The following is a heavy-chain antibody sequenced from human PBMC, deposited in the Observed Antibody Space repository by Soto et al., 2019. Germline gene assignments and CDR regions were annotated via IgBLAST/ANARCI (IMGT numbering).Heavy chain of an antibody. CDR1: GWSFSGYY. J-gene: IGHJ5*02. CDR2: INHSGST. D-gene: IGHD3-10*01. CDR3: ARGRPRLLWFGIISPTSWFDP. Sequence: SETLSLTCAFYGWSFSGYYWSWIRQPPGKGLEWIGEINHSGSTNYNPSLKSRVTISVDTSKNQFSLKLSSVTAADTAVYYCARGRPRLLWFGIISPTSWFDPWGQGTLVTVSS. V-gene: IGHV4-34*01.